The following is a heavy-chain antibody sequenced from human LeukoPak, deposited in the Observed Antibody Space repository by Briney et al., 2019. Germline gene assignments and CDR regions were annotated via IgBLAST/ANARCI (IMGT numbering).Heavy chain of an antibody. J-gene: IGHJ5*02. CDR1: GFTFSGSA. V-gene: IGHV3-73*01. Sequence: GGSLRLSCAASGFTFSGSAMHWVRQASGKGLEWVGRIRSKANSYATAYAASVKGRFTISRDDSKNTAHLQMNSLKTEDTAVYYCTRHRREYSSSSSSDWFDPWGQGTLVTVSS. CDR2: IRSKANSYAT. CDR3: TRHRREYSSSSSSDWFDP. D-gene: IGHD6-6*01.